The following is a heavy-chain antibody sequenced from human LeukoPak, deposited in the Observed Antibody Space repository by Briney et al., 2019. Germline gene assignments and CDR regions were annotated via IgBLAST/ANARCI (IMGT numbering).Heavy chain of an antibody. D-gene: IGHD4-23*01. Sequence: NASETLSLTCTVSGVSVSSGSYYWSWIRQPPGKGLEWIRYIYYSGNTNYNPSLKSRVTISVNTSKNQFSLKLSSVTAADTAVYYCARGGGNHFDYWGQGTLVTVSS. CDR2: IYYSGNT. V-gene: IGHV4-61*01. CDR3: ARGGGNHFDY. CDR1: GVSVSSGSYY. J-gene: IGHJ4*02.